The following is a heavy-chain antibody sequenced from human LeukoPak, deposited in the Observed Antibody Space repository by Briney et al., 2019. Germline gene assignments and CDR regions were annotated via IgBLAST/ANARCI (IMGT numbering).Heavy chain of an antibody. CDR3: ARAPPYSISCSLDY. J-gene: IGHJ4*02. D-gene: IGHD6-13*01. Sequence: GASVKVSCKASGYIFTGYYIHWVRQAPGQGLEWMGWVNPNSGGTKYAQKFQGWVTMTRDTSISTAYMELSRLNSDDTAVHYCARAPPYSISCSLDYWGQGTLVTVSS. CDR2: VNPNSGGT. CDR1: GYIFTGYY. V-gene: IGHV1-2*04.